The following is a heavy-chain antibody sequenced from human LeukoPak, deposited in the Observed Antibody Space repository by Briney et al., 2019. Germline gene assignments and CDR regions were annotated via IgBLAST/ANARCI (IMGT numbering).Heavy chain of an antibody. CDR3: ARDRAYGSGSYFDY. CDR1: GFTFNDHT. CDR2: ISWNSDII. J-gene: IGHJ4*02. Sequence: GGSLRLSCAASGFTFNDHTMQWVRQAPGKGLEWISSISWNSDIIYYADSVRGRFTISRDNAKNSLYLQMDSLRADDTALYYCARDRAYGSGSYFDYWGRGTLVTVSS. D-gene: IGHD3-10*01. V-gene: IGHV3-9*01.